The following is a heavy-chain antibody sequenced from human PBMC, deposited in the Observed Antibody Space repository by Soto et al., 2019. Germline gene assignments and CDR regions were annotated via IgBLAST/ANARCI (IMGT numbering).Heavy chain of an antibody. CDR2: ISGGGDTT. Sequence: EVQLLESGGGLVQPGGSLRLSCAASGLTFNNYAMTWVGQAPGKGLDWVSAISGGGDTTSYADSVKGRFTVSRDGSKNTLYLQMSSLRAEDTALYYCAKGRGGSGSLTPRVDFWGQGTLVTVSS. V-gene: IGHV3-23*01. J-gene: IGHJ4*02. D-gene: IGHD3-10*01. CDR1: GLTFNNYA. CDR3: AKGRGGSGSLTPRVDF.